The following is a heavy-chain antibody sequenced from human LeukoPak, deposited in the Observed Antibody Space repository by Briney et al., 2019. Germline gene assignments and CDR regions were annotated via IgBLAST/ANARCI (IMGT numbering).Heavy chain of an antibody. CDR1: GYTFTGYY. Sequence: GSVKVSCKASGYTFTGYYMHWVRQAPGQGLEWMGCINPNSGGTHYAQKFQGRVTMTRDTSISTAYMKLSRLRSDDTAVYYCAITPPWELPPYFDYWGQGTLVTVSS. CDR3: AITPPWELPPYFDY. CDR2: INPNSGGT. D-gene: IGHD1-26*01. J-gene: IGHJ4*02. V-gene: IGHV1-2*02.